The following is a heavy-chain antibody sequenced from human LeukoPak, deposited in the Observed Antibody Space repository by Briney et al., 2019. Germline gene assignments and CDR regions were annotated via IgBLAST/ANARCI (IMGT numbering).Heavy chain of an antibody. V-gene: IGHV4-59*08. CDR2: IYSSGST. D-gene: IGHD3-22*01. CDR3: ANLRRYDSSGYYSDY. Sequence: SETLSLTCTVSGGSVSSYFWSWIRQPPGKGLEWIGYIYSSGSTNYNPSLKSRVTISVDTSKNQFSLKLSSVTAADTAVYYCANLRRYDSSGYYSDYWGQGTLVTVSP. CDR1: GGSVSSYF. J-gene: IGHJ4*02.